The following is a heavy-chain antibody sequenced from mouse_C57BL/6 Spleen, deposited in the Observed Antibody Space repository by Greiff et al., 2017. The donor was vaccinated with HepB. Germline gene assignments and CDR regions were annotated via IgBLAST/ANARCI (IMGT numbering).Heavy chain of an antibody. Sequence: QVQLKQSGAELVRPGASVKLSCKVSGYTFTDYYINWVKQRPGQGLEWIARIYPGSGNTYYNEKFKGKATLTAEKSSSTAYMQLSSLTSEDSAVYFCAREGSSAMDYWGQGTSVTVSS. CDR1: GYTFTDYY. J-gene: IGHJ4*01. V-gene: IGHV1-76*01. CDR2: IYPGSGNT. CDR3: AREGSSAMDY. D-gene: IGHD1-3*01.